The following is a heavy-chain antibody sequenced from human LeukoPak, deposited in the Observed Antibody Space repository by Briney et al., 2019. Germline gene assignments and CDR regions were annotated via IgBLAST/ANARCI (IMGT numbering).Heavy chain of an antibody. V-gene: IGHV3-30*02. Sequence: GGSLRLSCAASGFTVSSNYMSWVRQAPGKGLERVEFIRYDGSNKYYADSVKGRFTISRDNSKNTLYLQMNSLRAEDTAVYYCAKTRIVATALSYFEYWGQGTLVTVSS. CDR1: GFTVSSNY. CDR3: AKTRIVATALSYFEY. D-gene: IGHD5-12*01. J-gene: IGHJ4*02. CDR2: IRYDGSNK.